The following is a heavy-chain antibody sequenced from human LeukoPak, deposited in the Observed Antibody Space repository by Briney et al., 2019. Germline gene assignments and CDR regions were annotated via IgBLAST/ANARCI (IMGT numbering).Heavy chain of an antibody. CDR3: ARVSSGITGTTRSYYYYMDV. CDR2: MYPNSGNT. Sequence: ASVKVSCKASGYTFTSYDINWVRQATGQGLEWMGWMYPNSGNTGYAQKFQGRVTMTRNTSISTAYMELSSLRSEDTAVYYCARVSSGITGTTRSYYYYMDVWGKGTTVTVSS. CDR1: GYTFTSYD. D-gene: IGHD1-7*01. V-gene: IGHV1-8*01. J-gene: IGHJ6*03.